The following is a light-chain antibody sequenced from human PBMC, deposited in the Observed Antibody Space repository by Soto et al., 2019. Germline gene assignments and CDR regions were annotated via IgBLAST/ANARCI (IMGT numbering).Light chain of an antibody. CDR3: SSYTRSSTLV. V-gene: IGLV2-14*01. CDR1: SSDVGGYNY. Sequence: QSALTQPASVSGSPGQSITICCTGTSSDVGGYNYVSWYQQHPGKAPKLMIYDVSNRPSGVSNRFSGSKSGNTASLTISGLQAEDEADDYCSSYTRSSTLVFGTGTKVTVL. CDR2: DVS. J-gene: IGLJ1*01.